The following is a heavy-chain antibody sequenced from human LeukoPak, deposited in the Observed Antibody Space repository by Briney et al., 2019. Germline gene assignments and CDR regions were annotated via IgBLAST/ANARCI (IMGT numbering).Heavy chain of an antibody. CDR2: IIPIFGTA. J-gene: IGHJ3*02. V-gene: IGHV1-69*13. CDR1: GGTSSSYA. CDR3: AGGTSMGAFDI. D-gene: IGHD1-26*01. Sequence: GASVKVSCKASGGTSSSYAISWVRKAPGKGLEWMGGIIPIFGTANYAQKFQGRVTITADESTSTAYMELSSLRSEDTAVYYCAGGTSMGAFDIWGQGTMVTVSS.